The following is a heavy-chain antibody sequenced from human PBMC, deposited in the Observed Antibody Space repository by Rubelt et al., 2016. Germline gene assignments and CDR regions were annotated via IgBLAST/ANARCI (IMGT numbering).Heavy chain of an antibody. CDR2: ISGGGGST. D-gene: IGHD1-26*01. V-gene: IGHV3-23*01. J-gene: IGHJ4*02. CDR1: GFTFSDYA. Sequence: EVQLLESGGGLVQPGGSLSLSCAASGFTFSDYAMSWVRQAPGKGLEWVSTISGGGGSTHHADSVKGRFTISRDNSKNTLYLQMNSLRAEDTAVYYCAKGGAYSGSYSDDYWGQGTLVTVSS. CDR3: AKGGAYSGSYSDDY.